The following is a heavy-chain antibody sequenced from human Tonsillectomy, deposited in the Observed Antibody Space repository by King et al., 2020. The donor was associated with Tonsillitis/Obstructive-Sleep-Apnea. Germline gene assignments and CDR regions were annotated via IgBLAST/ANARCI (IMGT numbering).Heavy chain of an antibody. CDR3: ARAEYDPDAFDI. CDR1: GGSVSNSDW. CDR2: ISHSGTT. D-gene: IGHD3-3*01. Sequence: QLQESGPGLVKPSGTLSLTCAVSGGSVSNSDWCSLVRQPPGEGLDGIGEISHSGTTKYNPSLMSRVTISVDRSKKQFSLRLSSVTAADTAVYYCARAEYDPDAFDIWGQGTMVIVSS. J-gene: IGHJ3*02. V-gene: IGHV4-4*02.